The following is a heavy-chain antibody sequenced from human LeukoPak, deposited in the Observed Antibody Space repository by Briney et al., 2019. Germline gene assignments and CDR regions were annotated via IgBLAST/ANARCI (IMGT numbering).Heavy chain of an antibody. V-gene: IGHV1-69*02. CDR3: ASAYDSSGYYYGVGDY. J-gene: IGHJ4*02. D-gene: IGHD3-22*01. CDR1: GGTFSSYT. Sequence: ASVKVSCKASGGTFSSYTISWVRQAPGQGLEWMGRIIPILGIANYAQKFQGRVTITADKSTSTAYMELSSLRSEDTAVYYCASAYDSSGYYYGVGDYWGQGTLVTVSS. CDR2: IIPILGIA.